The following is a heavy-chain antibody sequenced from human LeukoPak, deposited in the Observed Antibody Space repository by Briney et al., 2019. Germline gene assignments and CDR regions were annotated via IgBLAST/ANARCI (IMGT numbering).Heavy chain of an antibody. CDR3: ARVCSGGSCPYYYGMDV. D-gene: IGHD2-15*01. CDR2: IYHSGST. V-gene: IGHV4-30-2*01. CDR1: GGSISSGGYS. J-gene: IGHJ6*02. Sequence: PSQTLSLTCAVSGGSISSGGYSWSWIRQPPGQGLEWIGYIYHSGSTYYNPSLKSRVTISVDRSKNQFSLKLSSVTAADTAVYYCARVCSGGSCPYYYGMDVWGQGTTVTVSS.